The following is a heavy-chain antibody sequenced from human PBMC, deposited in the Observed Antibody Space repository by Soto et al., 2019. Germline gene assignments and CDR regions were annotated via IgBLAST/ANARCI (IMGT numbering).Heavy chain of an antibody. Sequence: SGPTLVNPTQTLTLTCTFSGFSLSTYGVGVGWIRQPPGKALEWLALIFWDDDKRYSPSLRTRLTITKDTSKNQVVLTMTNMDPVDTATYYCAHRRFSENYFDYWCHGTLVTVSS. V-gene: IGHV2-5*02. J-gene: IGHJ4*01. CDR1: GFSLSTYGVG. D-gene: IGHD3-10*01. CDR2: IFWDDDK. CDR3: AHRRFSENYFDY.